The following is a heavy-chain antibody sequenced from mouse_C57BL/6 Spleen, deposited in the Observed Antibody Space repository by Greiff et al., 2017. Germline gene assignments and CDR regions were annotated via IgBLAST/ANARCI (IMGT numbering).Heavy chain of an antibody. V-gene: IGHV1-69*01. CDR2: IDPSDSYT. CDR3: ARRGLRLYFDY. Sequence: VQLQQPGAELVMPGASVKLSCKASGYTFTSYWMHWVKQRPGQGLEWIGEIDPSDSYTNYNQKFKGKSTVTVDKSSSTAYMQLSSLTSEDSAVYYCARRGLRLYFDYWGQGTTLTGSS. CDR1: GYTFTSYW. J-gene: IGHJ2*01.